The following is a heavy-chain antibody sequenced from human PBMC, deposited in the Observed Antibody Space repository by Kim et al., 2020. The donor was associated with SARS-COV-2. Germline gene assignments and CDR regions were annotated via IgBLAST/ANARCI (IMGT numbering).Heavy chain of an antibody. Sequence: YSADAVKGRVTMSRDNSQNKLYLQMNSLRVEDTAIDYCAKAAAIYNWFDSWGQGTLVTVSS. D-gene: IGHD6-13*01. V-gene: IGHV3-23*01. J-gene: IGHJ5*01. CDR3: AKAAAIYNWFDS.